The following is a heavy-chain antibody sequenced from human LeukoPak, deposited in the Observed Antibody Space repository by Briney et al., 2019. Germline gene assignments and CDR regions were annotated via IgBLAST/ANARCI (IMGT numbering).Heavy chain of an antibody. CDR1: GYTFTSYG. CDR3: ARQADSSGWYVDYYYGMDV. J-gene: IGHJ6*02. D-gene: IGHD6-19*01. V-gene: IGHV1-18*01. CDR2: ISAYNGNT. Sequence: ASVKVSCKASGYTFTSYGISWVRQAPGQGLEWMGWISAYNGNTNYAQKLQGRVPMTTDTSTSTAYMELRSLRSDDTAVYYCARQADSSGWYVDYYYGMDVWGQGTTVTVSS.